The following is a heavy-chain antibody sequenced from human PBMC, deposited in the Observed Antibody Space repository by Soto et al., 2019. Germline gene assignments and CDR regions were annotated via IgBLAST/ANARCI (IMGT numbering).Heavy chain of an antibody. CDR3: ASDLQAGPDNVNWFAA. V-gene: IGHV3-30*04. CDR2: IAYDGSNR. J-gene: IGHJ5*02. CDR1: GFSISRSA. Sequence: QVQLVESGGGVVQPGRSLRLSCAASGFSISRSAMHWVRQAPGKGLEWVAVIAYDGSNRWYADSAKGRFTISRDNSKNTVYLQMCSLSGEDTAVYYCASDLQAGPDNVNWFAAYGQGTVVTISP. D-gene: IGHD1-1*01.